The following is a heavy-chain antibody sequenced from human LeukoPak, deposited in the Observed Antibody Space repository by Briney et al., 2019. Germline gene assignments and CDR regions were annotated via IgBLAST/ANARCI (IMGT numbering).Heavy chain of an antibody. Sequence: SETLSLTCTVSGGSISSSSYYWGWIRQPPGKGLEWIGSIYYSGSTYYNPSLKSRVTISVDTSKNQFSLKLSSVTAADTAVYYCARGYGMTTMGDYFDYWGQGTLVTVSS. D-gene: IGHD5-24*01. V-gene: IGHV4-39*07. CDR2: IYYSGST. CDR1: GGSISSSSYY. J-gene: IGHJ4*02. CDR3: ARGYGMTTMGDYFDY.